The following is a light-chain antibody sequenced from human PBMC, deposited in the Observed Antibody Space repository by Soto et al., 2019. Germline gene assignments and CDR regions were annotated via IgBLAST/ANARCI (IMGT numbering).Light chain of an antibody. V-gene: IGKV3-11*01. CDR2: DAS. J-gene: IGKJ1*01. Sequence: EIVLTQSPATLSLSPGEGATLSCRASQSVRSSLAWYQQKPGQAPRLLIYDASNRATGIPARFSGSGSGTDFTLTISSLEPEDFATYYCQQSYSIPRTFGQGTMVEIK. CDR3: QQSYSIPRT. CDR1: QSVRSS.